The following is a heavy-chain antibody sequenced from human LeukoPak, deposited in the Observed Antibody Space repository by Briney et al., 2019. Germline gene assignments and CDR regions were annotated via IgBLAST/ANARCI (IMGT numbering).Heavy chain of an antibody. V-gene: IGHV1-69*01. CDR1: GGTFSSYA. J-gene: IGHJ4*02. CDR2: IIPIFGTA. Sequence: SVRVSCKASGGTFSSYAISWVRQAPGQGLEWMGGIIPIFGTANYAQKFQGRVTITADESTSTAYMELSSLRSEDTAVYYCARDGCSGGSCYSDGDYWGQGTLVTVSS. D-gene: IGHD2-15*01. CDR3: ARDGCSGGSCYSDGDY.